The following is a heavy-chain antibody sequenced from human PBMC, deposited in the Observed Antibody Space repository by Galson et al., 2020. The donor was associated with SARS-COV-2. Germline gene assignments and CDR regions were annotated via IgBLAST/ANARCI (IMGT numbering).Heavy chain of an antibody. CDR2: IRSKAYGGTT. CDR3: TREAYYYDSSGYYPPYFDY. CDR1: GFTFGDYA. J-gene: IGHJ4*02. D-gene: IGHD3-22*01. Sequence: GESLKISCTASGFTFGDYAMSWVRQAPGKGLEWVGFIRSKAYGGTTEYAASVKGRFTISRDDSKSIAYLQMNSLKTEDTAVYYCTREAYYYDSSGYYPPYFDYWGQGTLVTVSS. V-gene: IGHV3-49*04.